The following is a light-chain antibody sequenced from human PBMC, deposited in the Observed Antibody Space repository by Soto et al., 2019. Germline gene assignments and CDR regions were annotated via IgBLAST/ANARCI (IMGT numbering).Light chain of an antibody. CDR2: GAS. CDR3: QQYGSSPRE. V-gene: IGKV3D-20*01. Sequence: EIVMTQSPATLSVSPGERATLSCGASQSVSSSYLAWYQQKPGLAPRLLIYGASNRATGIPDRFSGSGSGTDFTLTISRLEPEDFAMYYCQQYGSSPREFGQGTKVDIK. CDR1: QSVSSSY. J-gene: IGKJ1*01.